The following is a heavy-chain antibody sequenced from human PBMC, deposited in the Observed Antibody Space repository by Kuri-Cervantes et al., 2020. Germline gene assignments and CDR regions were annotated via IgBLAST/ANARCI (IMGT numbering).Heavy chain of an antibody. Sequence: ASVKVSCKASGYTFTSYGISWVRQAPGQGLEWMGWISAYNGNTNYAQKLQGRVTMTTDTSTSTAYMELRSLRSDDTAVYYCARGVHDYSPGYYYYYMDVWGKGTTVTVS. CDR3: ARGVHDYSPGYYYYYMDV. J-gene: IGHJ6*03. V-gene: IGHV1-18*01. CDR1: GYTFTSYG. D-gene: IGHD4-11*01. CDR2: ISAYNGNT.